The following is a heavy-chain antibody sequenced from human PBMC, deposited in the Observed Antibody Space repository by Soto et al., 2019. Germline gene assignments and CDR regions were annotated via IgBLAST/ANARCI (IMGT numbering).Heavy chain of an antibody. D-gene: IGHD3-10*01. CDR1: GFRVTSNY. Sequence: EEQLVESGGGLVKPGASLRLSCAVSGFRVTSNYMSWVRQAPGKGLEWVSVIFSGGNTYYADSVKGRFTISRLSSTNTLYLQMASLTVDDTATYYCARRFRGPLSWGQWTLVTVSP. J-gene: IGHJ1*01. CDR2: IFSGGNT. CDR3: ARRFRGPLS. V-gene: IGHV3-53*04.